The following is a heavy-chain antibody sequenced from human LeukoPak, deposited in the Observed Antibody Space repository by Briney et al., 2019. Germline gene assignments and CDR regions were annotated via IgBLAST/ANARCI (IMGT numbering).Heavy chain of an antibody. V-gene: IGHV4-59*08. CDR3: ARQSRDGDYIAKLFDY. CDR2: IYYSGSI. D-gene: IGHD4-17*01. CDR1: GXSLSNYY. J-gene: IGHJ4*02. Sequence: PSEALSLTCTVSGXSLSNYYWSWIRQPPGKGLEWIGYIYYSGSINYNPSLKSRATISVDMSKNQFSLQLSSVTAADTAVYYCARQSRDGDYIAKLFDYWGQGTLVTVSS.